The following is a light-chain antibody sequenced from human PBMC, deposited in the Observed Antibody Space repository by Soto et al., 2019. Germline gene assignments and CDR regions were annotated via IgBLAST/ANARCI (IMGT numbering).Light chain of an antibody. CDR1: QGIRSY. Sequence: AIRMTQSPSSFSASTGDRVTITARASQGIRSYLAWYQQTPGKAPKLLIYAASTLQGGVPSRFSGSGAGTDFTLTISCLQSEDVETDYCPQYYSYTWTFGQGTQVDIK. J-gene: IGKJ1*01. CDR2: AAS. V-gene: IGKV1-8*01. CDR3: PQYYSYTWT.